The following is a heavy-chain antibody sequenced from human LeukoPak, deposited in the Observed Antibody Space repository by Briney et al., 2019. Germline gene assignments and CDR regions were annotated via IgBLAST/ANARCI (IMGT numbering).Heavy chain of an antibody. V-gene: IGHV1-2*02. Sequence: GASVKVSCKASGYTLTGYYMHWVRQAPGQGLEWMGWINPNSGGTNYAQKFQGRVTMTRDTSISTAYMELSRLRSDDTAVYYCARDYSGYDLLLFDYWGQGTLVTVSS. J-gene: IGHJ4*02. CDR3: ARDYSGYDLLLFDY. D-gene: IGHD5-12*01. CDR1: GYTLTGYY. CDR2: INPNSGGT.